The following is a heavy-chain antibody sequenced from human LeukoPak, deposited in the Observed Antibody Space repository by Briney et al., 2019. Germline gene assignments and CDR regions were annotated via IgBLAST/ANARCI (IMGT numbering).Heavy chain of an antibody. D-gene: IGHD3-9*01. CDR2: ISPSGDST. CDR3: AKEGTLTGSYYYYYYGMDV. CDR1: GNTFTRNY. V-gene: IGHV1-46*01. Sequence: GASVKVSCKASGNTFTRNYIQWVRQAPGQGLEWMGIISPSGDSTTYAQKFQGRVTMTRDTSISTAYMELSRLRSDDTAVYYCAKEGTLTGSYYYYYYGMDVWGQGTTVTVSS. J-gene: IGHJ6*02.